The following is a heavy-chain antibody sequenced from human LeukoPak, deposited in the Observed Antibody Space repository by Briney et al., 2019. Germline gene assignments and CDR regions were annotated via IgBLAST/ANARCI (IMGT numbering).Heavy chain of an antibody. CDR2: IYYSGST. CDR1: GGSISSYY. J-gene: IGHJ4*02. V-gene: IGHV4-59*13. CDR3: ARGYSGYDYFDY. D-gene: IGHD5-12*01. Sequence: SETLSLTCTVSGGSISSYYWSWIRQPPGKGLEWIGYIYYSGSTIYNPSLKSRVTISVDTSKNQFSLKLSSVTAADTAVYYCARGYSGYDYFDYWRQGTLVTVSS.